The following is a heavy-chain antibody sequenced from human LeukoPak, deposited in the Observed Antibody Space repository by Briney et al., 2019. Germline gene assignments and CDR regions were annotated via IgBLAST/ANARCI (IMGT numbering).Heavy chain of an antibody. J-gene: IGHJ4*02. Sequence: PGGSLRLSCAASGFTFSNSWMSWVRQAPGKGLEWVANIKYDGSEYYYVDSVKGRSTISRDNAKNSLYLQMNSLRAEDTAVYYCARATGIVVVPAAADYWGQGTLVTVSS. D-gene: IGHD2-2*01. CDR3: ARATGIVVVPAAADY. V-gene: IGHV3-7*01. CDR1: GFTFSNSW. CDR2: IKYDGSEY.